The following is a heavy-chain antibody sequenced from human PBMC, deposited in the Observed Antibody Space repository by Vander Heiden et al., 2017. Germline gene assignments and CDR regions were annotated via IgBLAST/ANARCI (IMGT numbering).Heavy chain of an antibody. V-gene: IGHV3-21*01. J-gene: IGHJ4*02. CDR3: ARAHVDTAMPGYRAVIDY. D-gene: IGHD5-18*01. CDR2: ISSSSSYI. Sequence: EVQLVESGGGLVKPGGSLRLSCAASGFTFRSYSMNWFRQAPGKGLEWVSSISSSSSYIYYADSVKGRFTISRDNAKNSLYLQMNSLRAEDTAVYYCARAHVDTAMPGYRAVIDYWGQGTLVTVSS. CDR1: GFTFRSYS.